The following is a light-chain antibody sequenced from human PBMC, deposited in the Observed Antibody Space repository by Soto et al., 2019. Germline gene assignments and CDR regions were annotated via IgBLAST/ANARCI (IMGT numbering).Light chain of an antibody. CDR2: GVS. CDR1: GSDIGGYNY. V-gene: IGLV2-14*01. J-gene: IGLJ2*01. CDR3: SSYTGSSTSVI. Sequence: QSALTQPASVSGSPGQSITISCTGTGSDIGGYNYVSWYQQHPGKAPKLMIYGVSNRPSGVSNRFSGSKSDNTASLTISGLQAEDEADDYCSSYTGSSTSVIFGGGTKVTVL.